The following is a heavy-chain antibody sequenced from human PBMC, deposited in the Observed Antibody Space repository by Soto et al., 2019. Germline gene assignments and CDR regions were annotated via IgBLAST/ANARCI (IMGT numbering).Heavy chain of an antibody. V-gene: IGHV1-18*01. D-gene: IGHD3-3*01. CDR2: ISAYNGNT. J-gene: IGHJ6*02. Sequence: ASVKVSCKASGYTFTSYGISWVRQAPGQGLEWMGWISAYNGNTNYAQKPQGRVTMTTDTSTSTAYMELRSLRSDDTAVYYCARDVEGYYDFWSGYYLSRTRARDGMDVWGQGTTVTVSS. CDR1: GYTFTSYG. CDR3: ARDVEGYYDFWSGYYLSRTRARDGMDV.